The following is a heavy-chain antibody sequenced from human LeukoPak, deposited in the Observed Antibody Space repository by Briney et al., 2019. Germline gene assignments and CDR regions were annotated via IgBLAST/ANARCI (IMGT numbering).Heavy chain of an antibody. Sequence: GGSLRLSCAASGFTFSSYTMKWVRQAPGKGLEWVSSISSSSSYIYYADSVKGRFTISRDNAKNSLFLQMNSLRAEDTAVYFCARDLSIIAAAGPTFDYWGQGTLVTVSS. V-gene: IGHV3-21*01. CDR3: ARDLSIIAAAGPTFDY. CDR1: GFTFSSYT. D-gene: IGHD6-13*01. CDR2: ISSSSSYI. J-gene: IGHJ4*02.